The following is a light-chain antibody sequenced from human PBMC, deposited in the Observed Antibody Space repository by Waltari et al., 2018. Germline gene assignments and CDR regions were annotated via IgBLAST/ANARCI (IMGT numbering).Light chain of an antibody. CDR3: QQYDNLPLT. CDR1: QDISHF. J-gene: IGKJ4*01. Sequence: DTQMTQSPSSLSASVGDRVTITCQSSQDISHFLNWYQQKPGTAPKLLIPDASTLQQSLPARLRGGRSGTQFTFTVNGLQPEDVATYFCQQYDNLPLTFGGGT. V-gene: IGKV1-33*01. CDR2: DAS.